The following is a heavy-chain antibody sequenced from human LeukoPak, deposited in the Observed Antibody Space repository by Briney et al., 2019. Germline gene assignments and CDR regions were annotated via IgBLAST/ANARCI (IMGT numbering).Heavy chain of an antibody. V-gene: IGHV1-2*02. J-gene: IGHJ4*02. CDR1: GYTFTGYY. D-gene: IGHD1-26*01. Sequence: KPGASVKVSCKASGYTFTGYYMPWVRQAPGQGLEWMGWINPNSGGTNYAQKFQGRVTMTRDTSISTAYMELSRLRSDDTAVYYCARGTGRELRGGDFDYWGQGTLVTVSS. CDR2: INPNSGGT. CDR3: ARGTGRELRGGDFDY.